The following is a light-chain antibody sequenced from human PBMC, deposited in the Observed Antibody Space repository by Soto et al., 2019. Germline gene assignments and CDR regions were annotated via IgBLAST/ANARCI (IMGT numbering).Light chain of an antibody. CDR3: SSARRDNTGV. J-gene: IGLJ3*02. CDR1: SSDIGASTS. Sequence: QSVLTQPASVSESPGQSITISCTGTSSDIGASTSVSWYQQHPGKAPKLLIYEVSNRPSGISNRFSGSKSANTASLTISGLQAEDEADYYCSSARRDNTGVFGGGTKVTVL. V-gene: IGLV2-14*03. CDR2: EVS.